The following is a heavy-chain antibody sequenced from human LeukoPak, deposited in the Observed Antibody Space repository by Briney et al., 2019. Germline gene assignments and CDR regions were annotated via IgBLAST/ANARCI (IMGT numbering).Heavy chain of an antibody. D-gene: IGHD6-19*01. Sequence: GASVKVSCKASGYTFTGYGITWVRQAPGQGLEWMGWISAYNGNTNYAQKLQGRVTMTTDTSTSTAYMELRSLRSDDTAVYYCARSDSSGRYGGYYYYYMDVWGKGTTVTVSS. J-gene: IGHJ6*03. CDR2: ISAYNGNT. V-gene: IGHV1-18*01. CDR3: ARSDSSGRYGGYYYYYMDV. CDR1: GYTFTGYG.